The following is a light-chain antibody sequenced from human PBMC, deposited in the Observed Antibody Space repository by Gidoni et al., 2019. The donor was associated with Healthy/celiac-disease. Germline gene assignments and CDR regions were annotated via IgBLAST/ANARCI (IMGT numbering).Light chain of an antibody. CDR2: AAS. J-gene: IGKJ2*01. V-gene: IGKV1-39*01. CDR1: QSISSY. CDR3: QQSYSTPMYT. Sequence: DIQMTQSPSSLSASVGDRVTIPCRASQSISSYLNWYQQKPGKAPKLLIYAASSLQSGVPSRFSGSGSGTDCTLTISSLQPEDFATYYCQQSYSTPMYTFXQXTKLEIK.